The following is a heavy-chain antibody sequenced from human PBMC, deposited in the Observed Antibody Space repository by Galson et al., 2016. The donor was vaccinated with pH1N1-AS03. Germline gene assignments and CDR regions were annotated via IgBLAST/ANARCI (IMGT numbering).Heavy chain of an antibody. D-gene: IGHD7-27*01. CDR1: GFTFNSYG. Sequence: SVKVSCKASGFTFNSYGINWVRQAPGQGLEWMGWISGYNGNTKSAQKLQGRVTMTTDTSRRTAYMEVRGLRYDDTAVYYCARYLGTYGMDVWGQGTTVTGSS. CDR3: ARYLGTYGMDV. CDR2: ISGYNGNT. J-gene: IGHJ6*01. V-gene: IGHV1-18*01.